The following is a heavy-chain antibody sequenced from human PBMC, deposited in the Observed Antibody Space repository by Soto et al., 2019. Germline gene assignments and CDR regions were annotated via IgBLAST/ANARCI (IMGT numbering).Heavy chain of an antibody. CDR3: ARYPYCSSTSCYTGVGYYYYYGMDV. J-gene: IGHJ6*02. V-gene: IGHV1-69*06. Sequence: GASVKVSCKASGGTFSSYAISWVRQAPGQGLEWMGGIIPIFGTANYAQKFQGRVTITADKSTSTAYMELSSLGSEDTAVYHCARYPYCSSTSCYTGVGYYYYYGMDVWGQGTTVTVSS. D-gene: IGHD2-2*02. CDR1: GGTFSSYA. CDR2: IIPIFGTA.